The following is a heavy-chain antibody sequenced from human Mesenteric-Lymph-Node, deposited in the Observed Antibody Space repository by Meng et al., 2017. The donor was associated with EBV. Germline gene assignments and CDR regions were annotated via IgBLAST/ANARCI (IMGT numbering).Heavy chain of an antibody. CDR2: ISAYSGNT. D-gene: IGHD3-16*02. V-gene: IGHV1-18*01. CDR3: ARVQYDYVWGSYRQYYFDY. J-gene: IGHJ4*02. Sequence: QVQLVQSGAEVQKPGASLKVSCKTAGYTFTTYAISWVRQAPGQGLEWMGWISAYSGNTIYAHSFQDRITMTIDTSTTTAYMELSSLRSEDTAVYYCARVQYDYVWGSYRQYYFDYWGQGTLVTVSS. CDR1: GYTFTTYA.